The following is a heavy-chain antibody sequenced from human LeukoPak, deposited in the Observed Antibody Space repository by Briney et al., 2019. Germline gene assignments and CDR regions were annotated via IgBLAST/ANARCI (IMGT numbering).Heavy chain of an antibody. J-gene: IGHJ4*02. CDR2: INHSGST. V-gene: IGHV4-34*01. CDR3: ASPVGAIDY. CDR1: GGSFSGYY. Sequence: SETLSLTCAVYGGSFSGYYWSWIRQPPGKGLEWIGEINHSGSTNYNPSLKSRVTISLDTSKNQFSLKLSSVTAADTAVYYCASPVGAIDYWGQGTLVTVSS. D-gene: IGHD1-26*01.